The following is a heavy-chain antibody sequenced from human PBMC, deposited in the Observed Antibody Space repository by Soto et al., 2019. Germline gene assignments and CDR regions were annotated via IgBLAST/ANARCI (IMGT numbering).Heavy chain of an antibody. V-gene: IGHV4-30-2*01. D-gene: IGHD2-21*02. CDR3: ASFAYCGGDCYSGDY. J-gene: IGHJ4*02. Sequence: PSETLSLTCAVSGGSISSGGYSWSWIRQPPVKGLEWIGYIYHSGSTYYNPSLKSRVTISVDRSKNQFSLKLSSVTAADTAVYYCASFAYCGGDCYSGDYWGQGTLVTVS. CDR1: GGSISSGGYS. CDR2: IYHSGST.